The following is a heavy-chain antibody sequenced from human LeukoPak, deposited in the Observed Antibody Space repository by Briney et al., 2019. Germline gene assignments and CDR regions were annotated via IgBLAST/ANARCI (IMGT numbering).Heavy chain of an antibody. CDR3: ARNTIFGGISYYYYMDV. CDR2: INHSGST. J-gene: IGHJ6*03. Sequence: SETLSLTCAVYGGSFSGYYWSWIRQPPGKGLEWIGEINHSGSTNYNPSLKSRVTISVDTSKNQFSLKLSSVTAADTAVYYCARNTIFGGISYYYYMDVWGKGTTVTVSS. D-gene: IGHD3-3*01. V-gene: IGHV4-34*01. CDR1: GGSFSGYY.